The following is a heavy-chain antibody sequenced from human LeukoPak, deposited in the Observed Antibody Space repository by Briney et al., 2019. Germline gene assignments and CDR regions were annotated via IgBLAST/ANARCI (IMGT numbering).Heavy chain of an antibody. V-gene: IGHV4-59*01. CDR2: IYYSGST. CDR3: ARVATVVRGVYNSRYYFDY. D-gene: IGHD3-10*01. J-gene: IGHJ4*02. Sequence: SETLSLTCTVSGGSISSYYWSWIRQPPGKGLEWIGYIYYSGSTNYNPSLKSRVTISVDTSKNQFSLKLSSVTAADTAVYYCARVATVVRGVYNSRYYFDYWGQGTLVTVSS. CDR1: GGSISSYY.